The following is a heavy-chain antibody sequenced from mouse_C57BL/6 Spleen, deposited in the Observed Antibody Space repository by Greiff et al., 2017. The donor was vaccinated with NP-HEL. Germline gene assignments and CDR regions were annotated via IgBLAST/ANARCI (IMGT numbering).Heavy chain of an antibody. CDR1: GYTFTSYW. V-gene: IGHV1-69*01. Sequence: QVHVKQPGAELVMPGASVKLSCKASGYTFTSYWMHWVKQRPGQGLEWIGEIDPSDSYTNYNQKFKGKSTLTVDKSSSTAYMQLSSLTSEDSAVYYCARSGKGYFDVWGTGTTVTVSS. CDR2: IDPSDSYT. D-gene: IGHD1-1*01. J-gene: IGHJ1*03. CDR3: ARSGKGYFDV.